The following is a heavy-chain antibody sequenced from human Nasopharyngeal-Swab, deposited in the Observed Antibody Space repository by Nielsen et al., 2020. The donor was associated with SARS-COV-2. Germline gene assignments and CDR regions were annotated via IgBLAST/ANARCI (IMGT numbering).Heavy chain of an antibody. Sequence: GESLKISCAASGFTFSSYWMHWVRQAPGKGLVWVSRINSDGSSTSYADSVKGRFTISRDSSKNTLYLQMDSLRGEDTAVYYCARDAPAHYGAFYWGRGTLVTVSS. CDR3: ARDAPAHYGAFY. CDR2: INSDGSST. V-gene: IGHV3-74*01. D-gene: IGHD4-17*01. J-gene: IGHJ4*02. CDR1: GFTFSSYW.